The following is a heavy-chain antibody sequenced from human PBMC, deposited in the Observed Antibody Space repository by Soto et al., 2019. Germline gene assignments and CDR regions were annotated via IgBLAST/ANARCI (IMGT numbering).Heavy chain of an antibody. Sequence: PSETLSLPCTVSGGSISSYYWSWIRQPPGKGLEWIGYIYYSGSTNYNPSLKSRVTISVDTSKNQFSLKLSSVTAADTAVYFCASSNIAAAGFYYYGMDVWGRGTTVTVSS. J-gene: IGHJ6*02. V-gene: IGHV4-59*01. CDR1: GGSISSYY. CDR3: ASSNIAAAGFYYYGMDV. D-gene: IGHD6-13*01. CDR2: IYYSGST.